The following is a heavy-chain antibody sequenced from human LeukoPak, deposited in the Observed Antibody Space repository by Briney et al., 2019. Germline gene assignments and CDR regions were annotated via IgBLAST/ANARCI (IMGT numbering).Heavy chain of an antibody. D-gene: IGHD3-16*02. CDR1: GYTFTSYY. CDR3: ARDFDSFRNQGYFDY. CDR2: INPGGGST. Sequence: ASVKVSCKASGYTFTSYYMHWVRQAPGQGLEWMGIINPGGGSTSYAQKFQGRVTMTRDTSTSTVYMELSSLRSEDTAVYYCARDFDSFRNQGYFDYWGQGTLVTVSS. J-gene: IGHJ4*02. V-gene: IGHV1-46*01.